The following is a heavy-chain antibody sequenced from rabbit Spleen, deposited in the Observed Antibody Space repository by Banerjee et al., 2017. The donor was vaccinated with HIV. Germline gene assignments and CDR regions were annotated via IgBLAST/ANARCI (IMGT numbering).Heavy chain of an antibody. CDR1: GVSLNDKDV. CDR3: ARDLVAVIGWNFNL. CDR2: INIVTGKS. Sequence: EQLEESGGGLVKPEGSLTLTCKASGVSLNDKDVMCWVRQAPGKGLEWIACINIVTGKSVYASWAKGRFTMSRTSSTTVTLQMTGLTAADTATYFYARDLVAVIGWNFNLWGQGTLVTVS. D-gene: IGHD1-1*01. J-gene: IGHJ4*01. V-gene: IGHV1S45*01.